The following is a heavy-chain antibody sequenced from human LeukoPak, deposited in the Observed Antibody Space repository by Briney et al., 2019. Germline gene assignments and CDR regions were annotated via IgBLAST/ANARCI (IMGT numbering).Heavy chain of an antibody. V-gene: IGHV3-23*01. CDR2: ISGSGGST. D-gene: IGHD3-10*01. CDR1: GFTFSDYY. J-gene: IGHJ3*02. CDR3: AKGWFSPQIWFGEREDAFDI. Sequence: GGSLRLSCAASGFTFSDYYMSWIRQAPGKGLEWVSAISGSGGSTYYADSVKGRFTISRDNSKNTLYLQMNSLRAEDTAVYYRAKGWFSPQIWFGEREDAFDIWGQGTMVTVSS.